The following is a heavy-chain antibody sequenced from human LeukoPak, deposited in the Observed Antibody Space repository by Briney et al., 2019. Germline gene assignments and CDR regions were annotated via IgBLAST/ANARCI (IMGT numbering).Heavy chain of an antibody. CDR2: ISAYNANT. Sequence: GASVKVSCKAFGYTFTSYGITWVRQPPGQGLEWMGWISAYNANTNYAQKFQRRATMTTDTSTSTAYMELRSLRSDDTAVYYCARDGQTCSGDSCYFFFDYWGQGTLVSVSS. V-gene: IGHV1-18*01. J-gene: IGHJ4*02. D-gene: IGHD2-15*01. CDR3: ARDGQTCSGDSCYFFFDY. CDR1: GYTFTSYG.